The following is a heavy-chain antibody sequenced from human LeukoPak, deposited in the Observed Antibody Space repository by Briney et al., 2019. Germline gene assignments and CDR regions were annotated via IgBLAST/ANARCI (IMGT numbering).Heavy chain of an antibody. CDR2: ISWNSDRI. V-gene: IGHV3-9*01. Sequence: GRSLRLSCAASGFTFDDYAIHWVRQAPGKGLEWVSGISWNSDRIGYADSVKGRFTISRDNAKNSLYLQMNSLRAEDTALYYCAKSSDSDVFDIWGQGTMVTVSS. J-gene: IGHJ3*02. CDR3: AKSSDSDVFDI. CDR1: GFTFDDYA.